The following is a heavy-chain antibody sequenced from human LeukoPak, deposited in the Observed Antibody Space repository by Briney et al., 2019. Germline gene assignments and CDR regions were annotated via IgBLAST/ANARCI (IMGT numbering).Heavy chain of an antibody. CDR1: GFTFSSYS. CDR3: ARDRPSEDGMDV. V-gene: IGHV3-21*01. CDR2: ISSSSSYI. Sequence: PGGSLRLSGAASGFTFSSYSMNWVRQAPGKGLEWVSSISSSSSYIYYADSVKGRFTISRDNAKNSLYLQMNSLRAEDTAVYYCARDRPSEDGMDVWGQGTTVTVSS. J-gene: IGHJ6*02.